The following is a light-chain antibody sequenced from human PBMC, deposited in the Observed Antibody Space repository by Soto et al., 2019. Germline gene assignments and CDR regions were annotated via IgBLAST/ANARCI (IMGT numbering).Light chain of an antibody. J-gene: IGLJ3*02. CDR1: SSDLGSYNL. CDR2: EGT. V-gene: IGLV2-23*01. Sequence: QSVLTQPASVSGSPGQSITISCTGTSSDLGSYNLVSWYQQHPGKAPKLMIYEGTKRPSGVSNRFSGSKSGNTASLTISGLQAEDEADYYCCSYGGSDTWVFGGGTKLTVL. CDR3: CSYGGSDTWV.